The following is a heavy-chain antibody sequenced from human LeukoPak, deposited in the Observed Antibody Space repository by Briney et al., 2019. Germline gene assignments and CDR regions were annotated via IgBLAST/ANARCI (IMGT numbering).Heavy chain of an antibody. Sequence: ASVKVSCKASGYTFTSYYMHWVRQAPGQGLEWMGIINPSGGSTSYAQKFQGRVTMTRDTSTSTVYMELSSLSAKATDGYYFAREDMVRGGLDYWGQGTLVTVSS. J-gene: IGHJ4*02. CDR3: AREDMVRGGLDY. CDR1: GYTFTSYY. V-gene: IGHV1-46*01. D-gene: IGHD3-10*01. CDR2: INPSGGST.